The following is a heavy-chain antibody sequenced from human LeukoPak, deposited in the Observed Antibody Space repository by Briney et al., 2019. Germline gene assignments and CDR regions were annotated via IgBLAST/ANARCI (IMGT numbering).Heavy chain of an antibody. D-gene: IGHD3-22*01. CDR2: VKQGESEK. CDR1: GFTFSNYW. Sequence: GGSLRLPCAGSGFTFSNYWMTWVRQAPGKGLEWVANVKQGESEKHYVDSVKGRFTISRDNAKSSLYLRMDSLRVEDTAVYYCARDRDYHDDRTDYYYDAFDIWGQGTTVTVSS. V-gene: IGHV3-7*01. CDR3: ARDRDYHDDRTDYYYDAFDI. J-gene: IGHJ3*02.